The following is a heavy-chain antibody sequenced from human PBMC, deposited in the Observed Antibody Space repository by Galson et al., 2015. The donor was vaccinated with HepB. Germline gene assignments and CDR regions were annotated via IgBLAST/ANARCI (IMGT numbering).Heavy chain of an antibody. CDR1: GFTFSRYA. J-gene: IGHJ4*02. Sequence: SLRLSCAASGFTFSRYAMHWVRQAPGKGLEWVAVISYDGSNKYSSDSVKGRFTISRDNSKNTLYLQMNSLRAEDTAVYYCARDLYYGRQIGYFDYWGQGTLVTVSS. D-gene: IGHD3-10*01. V-gene: IGHV3-30*04. CDR3: ARDLYYGRQIGYFDY. CDR2: ISYDGSNK.